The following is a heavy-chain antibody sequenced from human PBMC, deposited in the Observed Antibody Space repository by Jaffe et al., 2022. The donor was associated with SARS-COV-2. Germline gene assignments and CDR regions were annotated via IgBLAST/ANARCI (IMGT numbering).Heavy chain of an antibody. J-gene: IGHJ5*02. D-gene: IGHD6-13*01. CDR2: INPNSGGT. V-gene: IGHV1-2*06. CDR3: ARGRFSSWYPSGWFDP. Sequence: QVQLVQSGAEVKKPGASVKVSCKASGYTFTGYYMHWVRQAPGQGLEWMGRINPNSGGTNYAQKFQGRVTMTRDTSISTAYMELSRLRSDDTAVYYCARGRFSSWYPSGWFDPWGQGTLVTVSS. CDR1: GYTFTGYY.